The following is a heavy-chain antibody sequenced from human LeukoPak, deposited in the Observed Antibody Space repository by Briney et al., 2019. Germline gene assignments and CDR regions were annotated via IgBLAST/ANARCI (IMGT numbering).Heavy chain of an antibody. V-gene: IGHV4-4*07. CDR1: GGSISSYY. CDR3: ARERYYYDGSGVNFDY. D-gene: IGHD3-22*01. CDR2: IYSSGST. Sequence: SETLSLTYTVSGGSISSYYWSWIRQPAGKGLEWIGRIYSSGSTNYNPSLKSRVTMSVDTSKNQFSLKLSSVTAADTAMYYCARERYYYDGSGVNFDYWGQATLVTVSS. J-gene: IGHJ4*02.